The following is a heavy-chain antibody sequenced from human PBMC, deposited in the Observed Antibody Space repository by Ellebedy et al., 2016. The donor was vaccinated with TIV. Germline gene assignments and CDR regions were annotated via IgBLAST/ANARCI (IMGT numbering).Heavy chain of an antibody. CDR2: IWYDGSNK. J-gene: IGHJ3*02. V-gene: IGHV3-33*01. CDR1: GFTFRSYG. D-gene: IGHD4-17*01. CDR3: ATDGSYGDYLSPTHAFVI. Sequence: GGSLRLSCAASGFTFRSYGMHWVRQAPGKGLEWVAVIWYDGSNKYYVDSVKGRFTISRDNSKNTLYLQMNSLRAEDTAVYYCATDGSYGDYLSPTHAFVIWGQGTMVTVSS.